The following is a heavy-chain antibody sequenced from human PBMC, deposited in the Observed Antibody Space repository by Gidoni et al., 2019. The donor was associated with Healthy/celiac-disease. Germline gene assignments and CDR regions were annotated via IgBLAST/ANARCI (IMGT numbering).Heavy chain of an antibody. CDR1: GFTFSSYG. Sequence: QVQLVESGGGVVQPGRSLRLPCAASGFTFSSYGIHGARRAPGKGLEWVAVKWYDGSNKYSADSVKGRFTISRDNSKNTLYLQMNSLRAEDTAVYYCARGATGGDFDYWGQGTLVTVSS. D-gene: IGHD3-10*01. CDR2: KWYDGSNK. V-gene: IGHV3-33*01. J-gene: IGHJ4*02. CDR3: ARGATGGDFDY.